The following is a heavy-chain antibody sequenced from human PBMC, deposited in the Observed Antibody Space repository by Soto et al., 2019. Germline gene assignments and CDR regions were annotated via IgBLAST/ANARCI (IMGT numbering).Heavy chain of an antibody. CDR1: GLVFRSYG. CDR2: ISYDGSSK. Sequence: GGSLRLSCAASGLVFRSYGMHWVRQAPGKGLEWVAVISYDGSSKFYADSVKGRFTISRDNSENTLYLQTNSLRAEDTAVYYCAKGIAVAGAWGQGTQVTVSS. J-gene: IGHJ4*02. D-gene: IGHD6-19*01. V-gene: IGHV3-30*18. CDR3: AKGIAVAGA.